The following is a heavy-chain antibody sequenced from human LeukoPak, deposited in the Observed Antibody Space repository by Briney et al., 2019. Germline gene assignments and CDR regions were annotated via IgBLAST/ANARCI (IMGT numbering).Heavy chain of an antibody. Sequence: GASVKVSCKASGYTFTGYYMHWVRQAPGQGLEWIGWINPKSGGTSYAQKFQDRVTMTRDTSISTAHMELSRLRSDDTAVYYCARDPIVGATISGYYGMDVWGQGTTVTVSS. CDR2: INPKSGGT. J-gene: IGHJ6*02. D-gene: IGHD1-26*01. CDR3: ARDPIVGATISGYYGMDV. V-gene: IGHV1-2*02. CDR1: GYTFTGYY.